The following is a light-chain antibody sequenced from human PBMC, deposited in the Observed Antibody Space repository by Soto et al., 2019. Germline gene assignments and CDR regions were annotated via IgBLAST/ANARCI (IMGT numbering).Light chain of an antibody. Sequence: EIVLTQSPATLSLSPGGRATLSCRASQSVSSYLAWYQQKLGQAPRLLIHDASNRATGIPARFSGSGSGTDFTLTISSLEPEDFAVYYCQQRSNWPLTFGGGTKVEIK. J-gene: IGKJ4*01. CDR3: QQRSNWPLT. V-gene: IGKV3-11*01. CDR2: DAS. CDR1: QSVSSY.